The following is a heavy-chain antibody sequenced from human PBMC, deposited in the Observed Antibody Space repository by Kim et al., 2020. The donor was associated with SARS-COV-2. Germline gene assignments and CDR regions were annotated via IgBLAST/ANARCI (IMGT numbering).Heavy chain of an antibody. CDR1: GYTFTSYW. CDR3: ARAWDQNFDF. CDR2: INPSTTNT. Sequence: ASVKVSCKASGYTFTSYWIHWVRQAPGQGLEWMGMINPSTTNTRYAQSFQGRVTTTSDTSTSTATMELSSLTSEDTSAYYCARAWDQNFDFWCQVTLVTV. D-gene: IGHD1-26*01. J-gene: IGHJ4*02. V-gene: IGHV1-46*01.